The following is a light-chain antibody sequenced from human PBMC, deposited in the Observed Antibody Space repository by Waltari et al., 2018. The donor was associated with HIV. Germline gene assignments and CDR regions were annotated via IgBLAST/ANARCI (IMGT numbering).Light chain of an antibody. CDR3: YSEDMCKTERV. Sequence: SYELTQPPPVSVSPGQTATITCSGDALPKRYAYWYPQKPGRAPVVVIHDDRRRPSGIPERFSGSSAGTVATVTITGAQVEHEAVYYCYSEDMCKTERVFGRGTKLTV. J-gene: IGLJ2*01. CDR2: DDR. CDR1: ALPKRY. V-gene: IGLV3-10*01.